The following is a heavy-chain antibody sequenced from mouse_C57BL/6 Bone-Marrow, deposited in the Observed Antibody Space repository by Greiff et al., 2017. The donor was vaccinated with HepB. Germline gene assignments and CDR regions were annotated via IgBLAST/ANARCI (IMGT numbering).Heavy chain of an antibody. J-gene: IGHJ1*03. V-gene: IGHV2-9-1*01. CDR3: AIYGYDWDWYFDV. CDR2: IWTGGGT. D-gene: IGHD2-2*01. Sequence: VNVVESGPGLVAPSQSLSITCTVSGFSLTSYAISWVRQPPGKGLEWLGVIWTGGGTNYNSALKSRLSISKDNSKSQVFLKMNSLQTDDTARYYCAIYGYDWDWYFDVWGTGTTVTVSS. CDR1: GFSLTSYA.